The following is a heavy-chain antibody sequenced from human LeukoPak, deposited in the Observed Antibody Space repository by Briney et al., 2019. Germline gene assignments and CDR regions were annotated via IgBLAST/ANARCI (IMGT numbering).Heavy chain of an antibody. D-gene: IGHD3-22*01. J-gene: IGHJ4*02. V-gene: IGHV3-30-3*01. CDR1: GFTFSSYA. Sequence: GGSLRLSCAASGFTFSSYAMHWVRQAPGKGLEWVAVISYDGSNKYYADSVKGRFIISRDNSKNTLYLQMNSLRAEDTAVYYCARDYDSSGYYFFDYWGQGTLVTVSS. CDR2: ISYDGSNK. CDR3: ARDYDSSGYYFFDY.